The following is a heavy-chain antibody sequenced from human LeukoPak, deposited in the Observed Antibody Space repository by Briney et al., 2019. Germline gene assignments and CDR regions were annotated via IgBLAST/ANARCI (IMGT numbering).Heavy chain of an antibody. CDR1: EYTFTGDY. J-gene: IGHJ4*02. Sequence: GSVKVSCKASEYTFTGDYVHWVRQAPGQGLEWMGWINPNSGGTNYAQKFQGRVTMTRDTSINTAYMDLSRLTSGDTAVYYCASDQDGYNYDYWGQGTLVTVSS. D-gene: IGHD5-24*01. CDR2: INPNSGGT. V-gene: IGHV1-2*02. CDR3: ASDQDGYNYDY.